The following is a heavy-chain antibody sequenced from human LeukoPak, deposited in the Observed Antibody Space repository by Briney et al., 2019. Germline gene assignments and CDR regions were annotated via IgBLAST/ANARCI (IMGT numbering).Heavy chain of an antibody. D-gene: IGHD3-10*01. V-gene: IGHV6-1*01. CDR3: ARSAGSLDY. J-gene: IGHJ4*02. CDR2: TYYRSKRYN. CDR1: GDSVTSNSAA. Sequence: SQTLSLTCAISGDSVTSNSAAWNWIRQSPSRGLEWLGRTYYRSKRYNHYAVSVNSRITVNPDTSKTPYSLQLNSVPPEDTAVYYCARSAGSLDYWGQGTLDTVSS.